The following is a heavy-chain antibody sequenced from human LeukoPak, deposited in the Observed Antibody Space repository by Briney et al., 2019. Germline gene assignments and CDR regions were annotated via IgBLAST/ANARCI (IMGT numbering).Heavy chain of an antibody. Sequence: PSETLSLTCTVSGASISSGSYYWSWIRQPAGKGLEWIGRIYTSGSTNYNPSLKNRATISVDTSKNQFSLKLSSVTAADTAVYYCARETRDIVVVTYLDYWGQGTLVTVSS. CDR1: GASISSGSYY. V-gene: IGHV4-61*02. J-gene: IGHJ4*02. CDR3: ARETRDIVVVTYLDY. D-gene: IGHD2-15*01. CDR2: IYTSGST.